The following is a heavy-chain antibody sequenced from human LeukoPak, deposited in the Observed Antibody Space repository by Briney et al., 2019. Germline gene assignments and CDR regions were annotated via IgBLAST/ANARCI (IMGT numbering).Heavy chain of an antibody. V-gene: IGHV3-13*04. CDR2: IGTAGDT. D-gene: IGHD3-10*01. CDR3: ARDRANDYFDY. CDR1: GFTFSAYD. Sequence: QPGGSLRLSCAASGFTFSAYDMHWVRQTTGKGLEWVSGIGTAGDTYYAGSVKGRFTISRESAKNTLYLQMNSLRAEDTAVYYCARDRANDYFDYWGQGTLVTVSS. J-gene: IGHJ4*02.